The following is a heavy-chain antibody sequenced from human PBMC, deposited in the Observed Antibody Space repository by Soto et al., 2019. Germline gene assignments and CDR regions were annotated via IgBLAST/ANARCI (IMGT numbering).Heavy chain of an antibody. Sequence: EVQLVESGGGLIQPGGSLRLSCAASGFTVSSNYMSWVRQAPGRGLEWVSVIYSGGSTYYADSVKGRFTISRDNSKNTLYLQMNSLRAEDTAVYYCARDGVLYCSGGSCYGMDVWGQGTTVTVSS. CDR3: ARDGVLYCSGGSCYGMDV. CDR1: GFTVSSNY. CDR2: IYSGGST. V-gene: IGHV3-53*01. D-gene: IGHD2-15*01. J-gene: IGHJ6*02.